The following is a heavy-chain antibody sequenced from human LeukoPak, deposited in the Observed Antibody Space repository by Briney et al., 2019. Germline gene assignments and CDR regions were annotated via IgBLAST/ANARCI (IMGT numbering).Heavy chain of an antibody. J-gene: IGHJ6*03. CDR3: AREGRKSRGVDIVRKKETGYYYMDV. V-gene: IGHV3-11*04. CDR2: IRSTGSST. Sequence: PGGSLGLSCTASGFTFRDYYVTWIRQAPGKGLEWVSYIRSTGSSTAYADSVKGRFAISRDNAKNSLYLQMNSLRAEDTAVYYCAREGRKSRGVDIVRKKETGYYYMDVWGKGTTVTVSS. CDR1: GFTFRDYY. D-gene: IGHD2-15*01.